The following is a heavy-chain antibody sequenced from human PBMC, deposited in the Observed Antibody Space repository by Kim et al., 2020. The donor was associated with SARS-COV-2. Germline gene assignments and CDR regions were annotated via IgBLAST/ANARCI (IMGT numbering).Heavy chain of an antibody. CDR2: INNDGSRT. CDR1: GFTFSNYG. V-gene: IGHV3-74*03. D-gene: IGHD3-9*01. CDR3: AREYKDCLTYHSFYGL. J-gene: IGHJ6*01. Sequence: GGSLRLSCAASGFTFSNYGIHWVRQAPGKGLQWVSRINNDGSRTSSADSVRGRFTISRDNAKNTLYLHMNSLRVEDTGVYYCAREYKDCLTYHSFYGL.